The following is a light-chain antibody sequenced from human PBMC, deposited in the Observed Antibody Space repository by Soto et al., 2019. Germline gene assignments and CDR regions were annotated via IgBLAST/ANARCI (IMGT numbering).Light chain of an antibody. V-gene: IGKV3-20*01. J-gene: IGKJ1*01. Sequence: EIVLTQSPGTLSLSPGERATLSCRASQSVRGNLAWYQQKPGQSPRLLIYGASSRATGIPDRFSGSGSGTDSTLTISRLEPEDSAVYYCQQYGSSPTWTFGQGTKVDIK. CDR3: QQYGSSPTWT. CDR2: GAS. CDR1: QSVRGN.